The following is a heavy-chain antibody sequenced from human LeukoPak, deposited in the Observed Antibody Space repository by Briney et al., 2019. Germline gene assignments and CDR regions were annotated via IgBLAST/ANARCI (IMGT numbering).Heavy chain of an antibody. CDR1: GFTFSSHV. CDR2: ISGSGGGT. J-gene: IGHJ4*02. Sequence: GGSLRLSCAASGFTFSSHVVNWVRQAPGKGLEWVSGISGSGGGTYYADSVKGRFTISRDNSKNKLYLQMNSLSAEDTALYYCSKDRAYCGGDCYSPLDYWGQGTLVTVSS. D-gene: IGHD2-21*02. V-gene: IGHV3-23*01. CDR3: SKDRAYCGGDCYSPLDY.